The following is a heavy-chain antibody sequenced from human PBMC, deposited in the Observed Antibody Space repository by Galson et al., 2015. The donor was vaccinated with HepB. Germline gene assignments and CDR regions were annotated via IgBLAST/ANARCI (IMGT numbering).Heavy chain of an antibody. CDR3: ARGDSMVQGVIGGGLFDY. J-gene: IGHJ4*02. D-gene: IGHD3-10*01. CDR2: IWYDGSNK. Sequence: SLRLSCAASGSTFSSYGMHWVRQAPGKGLEWVAVIWYDGSNKYYADSVKGRFTISRDNSKNTLYLQMNSLRAEDTAVYYCARGDSMVQGVIGGGLFDYWGQGTLVTVSS. V-gene: IGHV3-33*01. CDR1: GSTFSSYG.